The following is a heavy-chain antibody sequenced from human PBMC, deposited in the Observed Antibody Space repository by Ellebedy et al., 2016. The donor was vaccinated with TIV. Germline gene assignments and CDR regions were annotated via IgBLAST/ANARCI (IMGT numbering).Heavy chain of an antibody. J-gene: IGHJ6*02. V-gene: IGHV5-51*01. CDR3: ARPSLYSGSSRYGTDV. D-gene: IGHD6-6*01. CDR1: GYSFTRYW. Sequence: GESLKISCKGSGYSFTRYWLGWVRQMPGKGLEWMGIIYPADSDTRYSPSFQGQVTISADRSISTAYLLWSSLKASDTAIYYCARPSLYSGSSRYGTDVWGQGTTVTVSS. CDR2: IYPADSDT.